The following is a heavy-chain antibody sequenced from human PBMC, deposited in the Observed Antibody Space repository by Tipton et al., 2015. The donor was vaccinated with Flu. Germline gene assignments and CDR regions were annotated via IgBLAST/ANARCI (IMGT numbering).Heavy chain of an antibody. CDR3: ASAPYYQDSSGYYFRKYYFDS. CDR2: VYYSGSG. Sequence: TLSLTCTVSGASLSDYHWSWIRQPPGKGLEWIGYVYYSGSGNYNPSLESRITVSVDTSKNQLSLKLNSVTAADTAVYYCASAPYYQDSSGYYFRKYYFDSWGQETLVTVSS. J-gene: IGHJ4*02. CDR1: GASLSDYH. D-gene: IGHD3-22*01. V-gene: IGHV4-59*01.